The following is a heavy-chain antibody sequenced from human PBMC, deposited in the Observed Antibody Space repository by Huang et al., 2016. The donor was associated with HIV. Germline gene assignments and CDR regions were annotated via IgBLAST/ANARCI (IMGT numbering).Heavy chain of an antibody. CDR3: ATSTPDVGAGVLRSAFDI. V-gene: IGHV1-24*01. CDR2: VDPEEGET. CDR1: GYTVSELS. D-gene: IGHD2-15*01. Sequence: QVQLVESGAELKKPGASVRVSCKVSGYTVSELSLHWVRQAPENGREWMGGVDPEEGETIYAQRLQGRVTITEDTTTDTAYMELSSLRPEDTAVYYCATSTPDVGAGVLRSAFDIWGQGTMVTVSS. J-gene: IGHJ3*02.